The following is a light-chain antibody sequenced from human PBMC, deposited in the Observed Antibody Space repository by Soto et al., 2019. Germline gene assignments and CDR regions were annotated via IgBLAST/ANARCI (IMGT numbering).Light chain of an antibody. V-gene: IGKV1-6*01. CDR3: LQDYNYFG. CDR2: AAS. CDR1: QAIRND. Sequence: AIQMTQSPSSLSASVGDRVTISCRASQAIRNDLGWYQQKQGNAPKLLIYAASTLQSGVPSRFSGSGYGTDFTLTISSLQPEDFATDYCLQDYNYFGFGQGTRLEIK. J-gene: IGKJ5*01.